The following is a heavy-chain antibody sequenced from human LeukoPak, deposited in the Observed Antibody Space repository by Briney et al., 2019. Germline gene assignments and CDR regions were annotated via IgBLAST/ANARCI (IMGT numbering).Heavy chain of an antibody. CDR3: ARESGWYPDY. J-gene: IGHJ4*02. Sequence: GGSLRLFCAASGFTFSSYEMNWVRQAPGKGLEWVSYISSSGSTIYYADSVKGRFTISRDNAKNSLYLQMNSLRAEDTAVYYCARESGWYPDYWGQGTLVTVSS. D-gene: IGHD6-13*01. CDR2: ISSSGSTI. CDR1: GFTFSSYE. V-gene: IGHV3-48*03.